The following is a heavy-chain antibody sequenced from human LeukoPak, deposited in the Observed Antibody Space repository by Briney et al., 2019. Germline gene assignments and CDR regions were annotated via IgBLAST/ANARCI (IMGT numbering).Heavy chain of an antibody. V-gene: IGHV4-34*01. J-gene: IGHJ4*02. Sequence: PSETLSLTCAVYGGSFSGYYWSWIRQPPGKGLEWIGEINHSGSTNYNPSLKSRVTISVDMSKNQFSLKLSSVTAADTAVYYCARAYYGSGSYDYWGQGTLVTVSS. D-gene: IGHD3-10*01. CDR1: GGSFSGYY. CDR3: ARAYYGSGSYDY. CDR2: INHSGST.